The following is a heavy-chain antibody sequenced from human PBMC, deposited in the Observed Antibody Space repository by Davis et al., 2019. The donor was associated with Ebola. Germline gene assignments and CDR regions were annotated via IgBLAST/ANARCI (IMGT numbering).Heavy chain of an antibody. CDR1: GFTFSSYW. CDR2: INSDGRST. CDR3: VRVEWELYYSDY. J-gene: IGHJ4*02. D-gene: IGHD1-26*01. V-gene: IGHV3-74*03. Sequence: GESLKISCVASGFTFSSYWMHWVRQAPGKGLVWVARINSDGRSTTYVDSVKGRFTISRDNAKNTLYLQMNSLRAEDTAVYYCVRVEWELYYSDYWGQGTLVKVSS.